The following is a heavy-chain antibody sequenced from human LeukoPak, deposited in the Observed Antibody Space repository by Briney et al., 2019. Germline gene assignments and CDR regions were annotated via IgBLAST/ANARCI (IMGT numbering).Heavy chain of an antibody. V-gene: IGHV3-30*03. CDR2: ISYDGSNK. D-gene: IGHD5-12*01. J-gene: IGHJ4*02. Sequence: PGGSLRLSCAGSGFTFSSYEFNWVRQAPGKGLEWVAVISYDGSNKYYADSVKGRFTISRDNSKNTLYLQMNSLRAEDTAVYYCGSGYPGYYFDYWGQGTLVTVSS. CDR3: GSGYPGYYFDY. CDR1: GFTFSSYE.